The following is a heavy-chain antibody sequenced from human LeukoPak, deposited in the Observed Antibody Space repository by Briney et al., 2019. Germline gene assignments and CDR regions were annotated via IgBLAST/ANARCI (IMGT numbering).Heavy chain of an antibody. CDR2: FCKEDTP. D-gene: IGHD2-2*01. V-gene: IGHV3-23*01. J-gene: IGHJ2*01. CDR3: ARGGSYCSSTRCYDTLGYFDL. Sequence: GSLRLSFAGSGFTLSSSALNWVRQAPGKGLKWVPAFCKEDTPYYADSVKGRFTISRDNSKNTAYLQMNSLRAEDTAVYYCARGGSYCSSTRCYDTLGYFDLWGRGTLVTVSS. CDR1: GFTLSSSA.